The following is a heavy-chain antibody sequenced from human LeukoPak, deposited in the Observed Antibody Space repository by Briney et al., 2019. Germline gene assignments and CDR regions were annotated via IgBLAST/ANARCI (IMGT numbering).Heavy chain of an antibody. Sequence: SETLSLTCTVSGDSISIYYWSWIRQPPGKGLEWIGEINHSGSTNYNPSLKSRVTISVDTSKNQFSLKLSSVTAADTAVYYCARHSITIFGVVPFDIWGQGTMVTVSS. V-gene: IGHV4-34*01. CDR2: INHSGST. CDR3: ARHSITIFGVVPFDI. CDR1: GDSISIYY. J-gene: IGHJ3*02. D-gene: IGHD3-3*01.